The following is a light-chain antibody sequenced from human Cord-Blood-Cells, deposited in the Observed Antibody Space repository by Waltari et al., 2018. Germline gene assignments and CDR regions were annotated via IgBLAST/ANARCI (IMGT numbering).Light chain of an antibody. J-gene: IGKJ4*01. CDR3: QQYDNPLT. Sequence: DIQMTQSPSSLSASVGDRVTITCQSSQDISNYLNWYQQKPGKAPKLLIDDASNLETGVPSRFSGSGSGTDFTFTISSLQPEDIATYYWQQYDNPLTFGGWTKVEIK. CDR2: DAS. V-gene: IGKV1-33*01. CDR1: QDISNY.